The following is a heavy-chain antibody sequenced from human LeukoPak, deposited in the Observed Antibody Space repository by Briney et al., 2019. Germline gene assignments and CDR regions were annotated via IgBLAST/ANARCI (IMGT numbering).Heavy chain of an antibody. D-gene: IGHD5-18*01. Sequence: SVKVSCKASGGTFSSYAISWVRQAPGQGLEWMGGIIPIFGTANYAQKFQGRGTITADESTSTAYLELSRLRSEDTAVDYCARVQDVDTGVFDIWGQGTMVTVSS. CDR2: IIPIFGTA. V-gene: IGHV1-69*13. CDR1: GGTFSSYA. CDR3: ARVQDVDTGVFDI. J-gene: IGHJ3*02.